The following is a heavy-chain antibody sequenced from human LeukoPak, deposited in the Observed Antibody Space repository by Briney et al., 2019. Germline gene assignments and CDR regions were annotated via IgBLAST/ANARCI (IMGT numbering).Heavy chain of an antibody. V-gene: IGHV3-21*01. CDR2: ISSSSSYI. D-gene: IGHD5-18*01. CDR1: GFTLSSYS. Sequence: PGGSLRLSCAASGFTLSSYSINWVRQAPGKGLEWVSSISSSSSYIYYADSVKGRFTISRDNARKSLYLQMNSLRAEDTAVYYCAKATGYLLWGQGTLVTVSS. J-gene: IGHJ4*02. CDR3: AKATGYLL.